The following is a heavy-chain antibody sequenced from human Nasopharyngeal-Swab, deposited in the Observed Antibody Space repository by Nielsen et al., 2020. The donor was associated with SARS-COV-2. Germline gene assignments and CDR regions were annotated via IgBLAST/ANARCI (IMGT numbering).Heavy chain of an antibody. CDR1: GGSISSYY. D-gene: IGHD1-20*01. CDR2: IYHSGST. V-gene: IGHV4-38-2*02. CDR3: ARVRRYNWKPDAFDI. J-gene: IGHJ3*02. Sequence: SEILSLTCTVSGGSISSYYWGWIRQPPGKGLEWIGSIYHSGSTYYNPSLKSRVTISVDTSKNQFSLKLSSVTAADTAVYYCARVRRYNWKPDAFDIWGQGTMVTVSS.